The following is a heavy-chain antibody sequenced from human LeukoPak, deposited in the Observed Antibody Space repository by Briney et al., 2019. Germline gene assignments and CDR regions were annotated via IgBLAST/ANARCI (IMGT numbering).Heavy chain of an antibody. CDR1: GFTFSSYG. J-gene: IGHJ4*02. CDR3: ARDLEGRYFDY. CDR2: VWSVRNNQ. V-gene: IGHV3-33*01. Sequence: EGSLRLSCAASGFTFSSYGMHWVRQAPGMGLEWVAVVWSVRNNQNNADSVKGRFTISRDNSKDTQFLQMNSLRAEDTAVYYCARDLEGRYFDYWGQGTLVTVTS.